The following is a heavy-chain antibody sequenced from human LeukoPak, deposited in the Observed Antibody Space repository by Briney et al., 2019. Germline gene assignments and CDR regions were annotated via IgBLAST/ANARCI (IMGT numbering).Heavy chain of an antibody. Sequence: GASVKVSCKASGGTFSSYAISWVRQAPGQGLEWMGGIIPIFGTANYAQKFQGRVTITADESTSTAYMELSSLRSEDTAVYYCARGGDYYGSGSYYKPRYYYMDVWGKGTTVTISS. CDR2: IIPIFGTA. CDR3: ARGGDYYGSGSYYKPRYYYMDV. J-gene: IGHJ6*03. D-gene: IGHD3-10*01. CDR1: GGTFSSYA. V-gene: IGHV1-69*13.